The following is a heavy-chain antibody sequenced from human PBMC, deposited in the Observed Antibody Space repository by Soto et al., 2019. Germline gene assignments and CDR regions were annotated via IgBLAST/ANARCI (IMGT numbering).Heavy chain of an antibody. D-gene: IGHD2-2*01. J-gene: IGHJ5*02. CDR1: GGSFSGYY. CDR2: INHSGST. CDR3: ARGPYCSSTSCLGGWFDP. Sequence: SETLSLTCAVYGGSFSGYYWSWIRQPPGKGLEWIGEINHSGSTNYNPSLKSRVTISVDTSKNQFSLKLSSVTAADTAVYYCARGPYCSSTSCLGGWFDPWGQGTLVTVSS. V-gene: IGHV4-34*01.